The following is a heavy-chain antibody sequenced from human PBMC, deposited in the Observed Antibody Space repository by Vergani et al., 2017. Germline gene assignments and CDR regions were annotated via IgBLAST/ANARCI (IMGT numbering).Heavy chain of an antibody. Sequence: QVQLVQSGAEVKKPGSSVKVSCKASRGTFSSYAISWVRQAPGQGLEWMGRIIPIFGTANYAQKFQGRVTITADESTSTAYMELSSLRSEDTAVYYCAKNEDYYDSSGYSTWVDPWGQGTLVTVSS. CDR1: RGTFSSYA. CDR3: AKNEDYYDSSGYSTWVDP. CDR2: IIPIFGTA. V-gene: IGHV1-69*13. D-gene: IGHD3-22*01. J-gene: IGHJ5*02.